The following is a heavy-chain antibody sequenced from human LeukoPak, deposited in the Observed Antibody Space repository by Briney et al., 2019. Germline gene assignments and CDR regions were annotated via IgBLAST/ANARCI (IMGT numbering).Heavy chain of an antibody. V-gene: IGHV1-18*01. CDR3: AREDGPSYYYGMDV. CDR2: ISAYNGNT. J-gene: IGHJ6*02. Sequence: GASVKVSCKASGYTFTSYGISWVRQAPGQGLEWMGWISAYNGNTNYAQKLQGRVTMATDTSTSTAYMELRSLRSDDTAVYYCAREDGPSYYYGMDVWGQGTTVTVSS. CDR1: GYTFTSYG.